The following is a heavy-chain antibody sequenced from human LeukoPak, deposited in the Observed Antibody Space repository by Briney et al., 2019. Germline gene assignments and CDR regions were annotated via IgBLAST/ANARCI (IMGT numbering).Heavy chain of an antibody. CDR3: AREVGAPRYFDY. V-gene: IGHV4-61*10. CDR2: THSSGST. CDR1: GASVSSDSYY. J-gene: IGHJ4*02. Sequence: SETLSLTCTVSGASVSSDSYYWSWIRQPAVKTLEWIGRTHSSGSTDYNPSLMSRVTMSLDTSKNQFSLRLSSVTAADTAVYYCAREVGAPRYFDYWGQGTLVTVSS. D-gene: IGHD1-26*01.